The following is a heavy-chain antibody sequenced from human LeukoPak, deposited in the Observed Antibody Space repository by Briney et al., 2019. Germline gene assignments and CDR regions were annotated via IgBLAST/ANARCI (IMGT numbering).Heavy chain of an antibody. D-gene: IGHD2-2*01. Sequence: SGTLSLTCAVSGGSISSSNWWSWVRQPPGKGLEWIGEIYHSGSTNYNPSLKSRVTISADTSKNQFSLKLSSVTAADTAVYYCARFRFCSGTPCFYDFDYWGQGILVTVSS. CDR1: GGSISSSNW. V-gene: IGHV4-4*02. CDR3: ARFRFCSGTPCFYDFDY. J-gene: IGHJ4*02. CDR2: IYHSGST.